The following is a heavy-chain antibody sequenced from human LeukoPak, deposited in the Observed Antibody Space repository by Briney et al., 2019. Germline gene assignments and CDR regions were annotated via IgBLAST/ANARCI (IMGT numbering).Heavy chain of an antibody. CDR3: ARDKSGNSGWYSYFDY. J-gene: IGHJ4*02. V-gene: IGHV1-2*02. Sequence: ASVKVSCKTSGYTFSDYSIHWVRQAPGQGLEWMGWINPNSGGTNYAQKFQGRVTMTRDTSISTAYMELSRLRSDDTAVYYCARDKSGNSGWYSYFDYWGQGTLVTVSS. D-gene: IGHD6-19*01. CDR1: GYTFSDYS. CDR2: INPNSGGT.